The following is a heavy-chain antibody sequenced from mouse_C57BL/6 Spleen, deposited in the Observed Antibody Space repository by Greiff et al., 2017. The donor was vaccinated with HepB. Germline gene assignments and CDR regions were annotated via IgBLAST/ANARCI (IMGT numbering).Heavy chain of an antibody. D-gene: IGHD4-1*01. J-gene: IGHJ2*01. CDR3: ARDWDVLYIDY. V-gene: IGHV8-12*01. CDR2: IYWDDDK. CDR1: GFSLSTSGMG. Sequence: QVTLKESGPGILQSSPTLSLTCSSSGFSLSTSGMGVSWIRQPSGKGLEWLAHIYWDDDKRYNPSLKIRLTISKDTSRNQVFLKITSVDTADTDTYCGARDWDVLYIDYWGQGTTLTDSS.